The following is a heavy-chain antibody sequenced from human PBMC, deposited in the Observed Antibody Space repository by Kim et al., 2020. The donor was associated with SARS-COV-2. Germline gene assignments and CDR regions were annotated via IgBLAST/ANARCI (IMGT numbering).Heavy chain of an antibody. CDR3: ARAGGTTRGADY. CDR2: INHSGST. J-gene: IGHJ4*02. V-gene: IGHV4-34*01. Sequence: SETLSLTCAVYGGSFSGYYWSWIRQPPGKGLEWIGEINHSGSTNYNPSLKSRVTISVDTSKNQFSLKLSSVTAADTAVYYCARAGGTTRGADYWGQGTLV. D-gene: IGHD1-1*01. CDR1: GGSFSGYY.